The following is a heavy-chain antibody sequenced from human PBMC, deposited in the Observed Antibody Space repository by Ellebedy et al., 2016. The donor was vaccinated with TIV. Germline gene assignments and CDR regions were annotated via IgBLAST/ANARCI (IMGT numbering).Heavy chain of an antibody. CDR1: GGSFSGYS. CDR3: ARDRVYCGGDCYFSYSNYGMDV. D-gene: IGHD2-21*02. Sequence: MPSETLSLTCAVYGGSFSGYSWSWTRQPPGKGLERIGEINHSGSTHYNPSLKSPVTISVDTSKNQFSLNLSSVTAADTAVYSCARDRVYCGGDCYFSYSNYGMDVWGQGTTVTVSS. V-gene: IGHV4-34*01. J-gene: IGHJ6*02. CDR2: INHSGST.